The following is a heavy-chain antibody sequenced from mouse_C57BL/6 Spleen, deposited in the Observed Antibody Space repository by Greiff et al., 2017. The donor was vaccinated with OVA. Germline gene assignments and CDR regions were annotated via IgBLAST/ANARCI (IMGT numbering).Heavy chain of an antibody. Sequence: QVQLHQPGAELVKPGASVKLSCKASGYTFTSYWMHWVKQRPGQGLEWIGMIHHNSGSTDYNEKFKSKGRLTVDKSSCTVYMQRSRLTSEDSAVYYCARRGNYEYFDGWGTGTTVTVSS. V-gene: IGHV1-64*01. CDR2: IHHNSGST. CDR3: ARRGNYEYFDG. D-gene: IGHD2-1*01. CDR1: GYTFTSYW. J-gene: IGHJ1*03.